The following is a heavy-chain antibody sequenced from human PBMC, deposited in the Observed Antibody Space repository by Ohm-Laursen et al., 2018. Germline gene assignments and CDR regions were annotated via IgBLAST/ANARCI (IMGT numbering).Heavy chain of an antibody. J-gene: IGHJ3*02. D-gene: IGHD3-16*01. CDR1: GFTFDDYT. V-gene: IGHV3-9*03. CDR2: ITSDSGST. CDR3: TKGNWGTAFDI. Sequence: SLRLSCAAPGFTFDDYTMHWVRHAPGKGLEWVSGITSDSGSTDYADSVRGRFSISRDNAKNSLYLQMNSLRVEDMGLYYCTKGNWGTAFDIWGQGTMVTVSS.